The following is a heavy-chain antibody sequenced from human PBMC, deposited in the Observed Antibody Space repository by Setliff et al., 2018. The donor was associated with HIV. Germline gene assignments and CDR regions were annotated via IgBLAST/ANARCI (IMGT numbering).Heavy chain of an antibody. CDR2: IYGDGTIT. Sequence: HPGGSLRLSCTASGFTFSRSWMHWVRQAPGKVLVWVSRIYGDGTITAYADSVKGRFTISRDNAKGTLYLEMSSLRVEDTAMYYCVRDYYDSSGQPRGFDIWGQGTMVTVSS. CDR1: GFTFSRSW. D-gene: IGHD3-22*01. CDR3: VRDYYDSSGQPRGFDI. V-gene: IGHV3-74*03. J-gene: IGHJ3*02.